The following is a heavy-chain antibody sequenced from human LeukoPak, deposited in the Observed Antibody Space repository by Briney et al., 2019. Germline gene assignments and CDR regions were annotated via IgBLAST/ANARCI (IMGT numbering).Heavy chain of an antibody. V-gene: IGHV3-33*01. CDR3: ARDLNLPDAFDI. CDR2: VWYDGNNK. CDR1: GFTFRNYG. Sequence: GGSLRLSCAASGFTFRNYGMHWVRQAPGKGLEWVAVVWYDGNNKYYADSVQGRFTVSRDNSKNTLYLQMDSLRTEDTAVYYCARDLNLPDAFDIWGQGTMVTVSS. D-gene: IGHD1-14*01. J-gene: IGHJ3*02.